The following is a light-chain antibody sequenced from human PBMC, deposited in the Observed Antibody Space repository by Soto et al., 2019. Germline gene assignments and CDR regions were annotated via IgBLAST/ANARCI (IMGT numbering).Light chain of an antibody. Sequence: QSVLTQPASVSGSPGQSITISCTGTSSDVSIYNYVSWYQQHPGKAPKLMISEVSNRPSGVSNRFSGAKSGNTASLTISGLQVEDEADYYCCSYARSSTFDVVFGGGTKLTVL. CDR3: CSYARSSTFDVV. CDR1: SSDVSIYNY. V-gene: IGLV2-14*01. CDR2: EVS. J-gene: IGLJ2*01.